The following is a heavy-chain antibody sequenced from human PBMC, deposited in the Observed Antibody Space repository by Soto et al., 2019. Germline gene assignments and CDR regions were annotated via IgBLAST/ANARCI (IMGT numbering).Heavy chain of an antibody. V-gene: IGHV4-4*02. CDR1: GGSISTITW. CDR2: IYHSGST. J-gene: IGHJ4*02. D-gene: IGHD2-2*03. CDR3: ARDLGSCSSTSCRPFNY. Sequence: QVQLRESGPGLVKTSGTLSLTCAVSGGSISTITWWSWVRQPPGKVLQWIGEIYHSGSTNYNPSRKSRATISVDKSKNQFSLELSSVTAADTAVYYCARDLGSCSSTSCRPFNYWGQGTLVTVSS.